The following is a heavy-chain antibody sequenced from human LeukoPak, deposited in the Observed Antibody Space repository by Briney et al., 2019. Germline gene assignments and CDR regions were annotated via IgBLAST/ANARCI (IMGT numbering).Heavy chain of an antibody. D-gene: IGHD2-15*01. J-gene: IGHJ4*02. CDR3: AASVVVVAARDY. CDR2: INHSGST. V-gene: IGHV4-34*01. Sequence: SETLSLTCAVYGGSFSGYYWSWIRQPPGKGLEWIGEINHSGSTNYNPSLKSRVTISVDTSKNQFSLKLSTVTAADTAVYYCAASVVVVAARDYWGQGTLVTVSS. CDR1: GGSFSGYY.